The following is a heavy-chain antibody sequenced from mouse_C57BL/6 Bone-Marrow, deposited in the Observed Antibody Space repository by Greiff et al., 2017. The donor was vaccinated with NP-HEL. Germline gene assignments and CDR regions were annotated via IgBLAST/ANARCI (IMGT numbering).Heavy chain of an antibody. D-gene: IGHD1-1*01. Sequence: QVQLQQPGAELVKPGASVQMSCKASGYTFTSYWITWVKQRPGQGLEWIGDIYPGSGSTNYNEKFKSKATLTVDTSSSTAYMQLSSLTSEDSAVYYCARLHYGSSPFDYWGQGTTLTVSS. V-gene: IGHV1-55*01. J-gene: IGHJ2*01. CDR1: GYTFTSYW. CDR2: IYPGSGST. CDR3: ARLHYGSSPFDY.